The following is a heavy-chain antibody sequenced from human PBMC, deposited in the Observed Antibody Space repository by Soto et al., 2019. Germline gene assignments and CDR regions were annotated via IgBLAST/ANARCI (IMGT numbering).Heavy chain of an antibody. Sequence: TSETLSLTSAVYGGSFSPYFWSWIRQPPGKGLEWIGEINHSGSTNYNPSLTRRATLSVDTSKNQVSLKLTSVTAADTAVYYCARLASGWQYYYFDFWGRGTPVTVSS. V-gene: IGHV4-34*01. J-gene: IGHJ2*01. D-gene: IGHD6-19*01. CDR1: GGSFSPYF. CDR3: ARLASGWQYYYFDF. CDR2: INHSGST.